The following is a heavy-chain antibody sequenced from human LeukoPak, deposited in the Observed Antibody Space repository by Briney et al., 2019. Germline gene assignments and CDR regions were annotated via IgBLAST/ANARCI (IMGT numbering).Heavy chain of an antibody. CDR2: ISAYNGNT. D-gene: IGHD1-26*01. CDR3: AREEPQQALRDALDI. J-gene: IGHJ3*02. Sequence: GASVKVSCKASGYTFTSYGISWVRQAPGQGLEWMGWISAYNGNTNYAQKLQGRVTMTTDTSTSTAYMELKSLRSDDTAVYYCAREEPQQALRDALDIWGQGTMVTVSS. V-gene: IGHV1-18*01. CDR1: GYTFTSYG.